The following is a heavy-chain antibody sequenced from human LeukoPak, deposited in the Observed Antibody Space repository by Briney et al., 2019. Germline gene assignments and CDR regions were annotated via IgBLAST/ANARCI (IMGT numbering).Heavy chain of an antibody. Sequence: SETLSLTCTVSGGSISSSSYYWGWIRQPPGKGLEWIGSIYYSGSTYYNPSLKSRVTISVDTSKNQFSLKLSTVTAADTAVYYCARQIPLEYSRAFDYWGQGTLVTVSS. CDR1: GGSISSSSYY. V-gene: IGHV4-39*01. D-gene: IGHD6-6*01. CDR2: IYYSGST. CDR3: ARQIPLEYSRAFDY. J-gene: IGHJ4*02.